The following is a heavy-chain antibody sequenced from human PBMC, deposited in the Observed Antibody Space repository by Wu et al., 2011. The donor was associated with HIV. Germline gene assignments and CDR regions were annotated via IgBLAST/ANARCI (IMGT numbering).Heavy chain of an antibody. CDR3: ARVAGPIDY. Sequence: QVQLVQSGAEVKRPGASVKVSCKASGYTFSSYDINWVRQAPGQGLEWMGWVNPKSGNTGYAQKFQGRVTITRDTSISTAYMELSSLRPEDTAVYYCARVAGPIDYWGQGTLVTVSS. CDR2: VNPKSGNT. J-gene: IGHJ4*02. V-gene: IGHV1-8*01. CDR1: GYTFSSYD. D-gene: IGHD6-19*01.